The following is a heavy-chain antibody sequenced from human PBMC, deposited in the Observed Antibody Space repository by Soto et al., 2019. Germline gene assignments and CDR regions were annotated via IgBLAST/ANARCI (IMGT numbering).Heavy chain of an antibody. D-gene: IGHD3-16*01. CDR2: IFYSGTT. J-gene: IGHJ4*02. V-gene: IGHV4-59*01. CDR1: GGYISPYY. CDR3: ARGPPFH. Sequence: SETLSLTCTVSGGYISPYYWSWIRQPPGKGLEWIGYIFYSGTTTYNPSLRSRVTISVDTSKNQFSLRLSSVTAADTAVYYCARGPPFHWGQGTLVTVSS.